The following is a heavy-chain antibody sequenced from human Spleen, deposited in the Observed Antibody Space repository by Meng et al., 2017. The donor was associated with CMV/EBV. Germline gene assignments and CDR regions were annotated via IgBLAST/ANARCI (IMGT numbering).Heavy chain of an antibody. CDR2: ITGSGGRT. V-gene: IGHV3-23*01. CDR1: GFTFYSYA. Sequence: GGSLRLSCAASGFTFYSYALSWVRQGPGKGLEWVSAITGSGGRTYSADSVKGRFTISRDDSKNTLYLQMNSLRAEDTAVYYCARRYCSSTSCYTSYNWFDPWGQGTLVTVSS. D-gene: IGHD2-2*02. CDR3: ARRYCSSTSCYTSYNWFDP. J-gene: IGHJ5*02.